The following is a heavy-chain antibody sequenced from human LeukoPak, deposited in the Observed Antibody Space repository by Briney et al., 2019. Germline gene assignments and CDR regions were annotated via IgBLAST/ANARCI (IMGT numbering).Heavy chain of an antibody. V-gene: IGHV4-34*01. CDR1: GGSFSGYY. CDR2: INHSGST. CDR3: ARGSLIVVAAQAGGFDY. Sequence: SETLSLTCAVYGGSFSGYYWSWIRQPPGKGLEWIGEINHSGSTNYNPSLKSRVTISVDTSKNQFSLKLSSVTAADTAVYYCARGSLIVVAAQAGGFDYWGQGTLVTVSS. D-gene: IGHD6-19*01. J-gene: IGHJ4*02.